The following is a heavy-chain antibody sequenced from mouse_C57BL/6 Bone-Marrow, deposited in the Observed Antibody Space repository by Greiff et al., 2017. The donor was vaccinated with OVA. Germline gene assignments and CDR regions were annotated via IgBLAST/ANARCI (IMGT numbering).Heavy chain of an antibody. D-gene: IGHD1-1*01. CDR3: ARHDYCGSSYAMDY. V-gene: IGHV2-6-1*01. CDR1: GFSLTSYG. Sequence: VQLVESGPGLVAPSQSLSITCTVSGFSLTSYGVHWVRQPPGKGLEWLVVIWSDGSTTYNSALKSRLSISKDNSKSQVFLKMNSLQTDDTAMYDCARHDYCGSSYAMDYWGQGTSVTVSS. CDR2: IWSDGST. J-gene: IGHJ4*01.